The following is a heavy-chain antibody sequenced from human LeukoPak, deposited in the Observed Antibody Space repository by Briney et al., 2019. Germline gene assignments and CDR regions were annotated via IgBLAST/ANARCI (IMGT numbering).Heavy chain of an antibody. CDR2: INADGSST. J-gene: IGHJ5*02. D-gene: IGHD4-17*01. Sequence: HPGGSLRLSCAASGFTFNTYWMHWVRHAPGKGLVWVSRINADGSSTRYADSVKGRFTISRDNAKNTLYLQMNSLRAEDTAVYYCARGVNGDSRFDPWGQGTLVTVSS. CDR3: ARGVNGDSRFDP. CDR1: GFTFNTYW. V-gene: IGHV3-74*01.